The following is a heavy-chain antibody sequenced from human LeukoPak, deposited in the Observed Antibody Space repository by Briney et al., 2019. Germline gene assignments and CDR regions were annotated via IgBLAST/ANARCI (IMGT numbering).Heavy chain of an antibody. D-gene: IGHD3/OR15-3a*01. J-gene: IGHJ4*02. V-gene: IGHV4-38-2*02. CDR3: ARKDGL. Sequence: SETLSLTCTVSGYSISSGYYWGWIRQPPGKGLEWIGSIYHSGSTYYNPSLKSRVTISVDTSKNQFSLKLSSVTAADTAVYYCARKDGLWGQGTLVTVSS. CDR1: GYSISSGYY. CDR2: IYHSGST.